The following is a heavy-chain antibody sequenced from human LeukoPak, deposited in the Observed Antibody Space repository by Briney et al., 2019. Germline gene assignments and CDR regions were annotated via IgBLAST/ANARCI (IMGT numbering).Heavy chain of an antibody. CDR1: GFTFSSYG. V-gene: IGHV3-30*02. D-gene: IGHD2-15*01. Sequence: GSLRLSCAASGFTFSSYGMHWVRQAAGKGLEWVAFIRYDGTNKYYTDSVKGRFTISRDNSKNTLYLQMNSLRAEDTAVYYCAKQYCSGASCYSGDYFDYWGQGTLVTVSS. CDR2: IRYDGTNK. CDR3: AKQYCSGASCYSGDYFDY. J-gene: IGHJ4*02.